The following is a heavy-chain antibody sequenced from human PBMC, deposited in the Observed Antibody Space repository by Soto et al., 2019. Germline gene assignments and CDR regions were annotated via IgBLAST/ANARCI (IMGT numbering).Heavy chain of an antibody. V-gene: IGHV6-1*01. CDR2: TYYRSKWYN. CDR3: ARSIAARRPWYFDY. D-gene: IGHD6-6*01. CDR1: GDSVSSNSAA. J-gene: IGHJ4*02. Sequence: PSQPLSLTCAISGDSVSSNSAAWNWIRQSPSRGLEWLGRTYYRSKWYNDYAVSVKSRITINPDTSKNQFSLQLNSVTPEDTAVYYCARSIAARRPWYFDYWGQGTLGTVSS.